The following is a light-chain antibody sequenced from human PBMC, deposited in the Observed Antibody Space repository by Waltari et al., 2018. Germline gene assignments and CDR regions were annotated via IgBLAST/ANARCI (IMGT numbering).Light chain of an antibody. J-gene: IGLJ3*02. CDR1: SSDVGRYTY. CDR3: CSFTSRSTWV. V-gene: IGLV2-14*01. Sequence: QSALTQPASVSGSPGRSITISCTGTSSDVGRYTYVSWYQQHPGKAPKLLIFDVSNRPSGVSNRFSGSKSGNTASLTISGLQAEDESDYYCCSFTSRSTWVFGGGTKLTVL. CDR2: DVS.